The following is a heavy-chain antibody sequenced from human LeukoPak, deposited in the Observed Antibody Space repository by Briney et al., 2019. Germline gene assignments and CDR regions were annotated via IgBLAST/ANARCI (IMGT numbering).Heavy chain of an antibody. CDR3: ARMGIAAANAYWFLDL. V-gene: IGHV4-59*01. J-gene: IGHJ2*01. D-gene: IGHD6-13*01. CDR2: IYYRGSP. CDR1: GDSISSYY. Sequence: KPSETLSLTCTVSGDSISSYYWSWIRQPPGKGLEWIGHIYYRGSPNYRPSLKRRVNISEDTSKNQFSLTLSSVTAADTAVYYCARMGIAAANAYWFLDLWGRGTLVTVSS.